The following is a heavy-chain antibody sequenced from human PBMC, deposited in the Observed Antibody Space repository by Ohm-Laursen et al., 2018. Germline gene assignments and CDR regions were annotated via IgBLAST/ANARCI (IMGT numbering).Heavy chain of an antibody. CDR1: GYTFTSYD. J-gene: IGHJ4*02. D-gene: IGHD6-13*01. Sequence: VASVKVSCKASGYTFTSYDINWVRQATGQGLEWMGWMNPNSGNTGYAQKFQGRVTMTRNTSISTAYMELSSLRSEDTAVYYCARGRAAAGKEEFDYWGQGTLVTVSS. CDR3: ARGRAAAGKEEFDY. V-gene: IGHV1-8*01. CDR2: MNPNSGNT.